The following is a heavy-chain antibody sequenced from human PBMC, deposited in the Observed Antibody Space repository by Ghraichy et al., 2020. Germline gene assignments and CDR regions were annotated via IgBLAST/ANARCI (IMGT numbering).Heavy chain of an antibody. CDR1: GGSISSSSYY. D-gene: IGHD6-6*01. Sequence: SETLSLTCTVSGGSISSSSYYWGWIRQPPGKGLEWIGSIYYSGSTYYNPSLKSRVTISVDTSKNQFSLKLSSVTAADTAVYYCARQGIAARLRDWGQGTLVTVSS. J-gene: IGHJ4*02. CDR2: IYYSGST. CDR3: ARQGIAARLRD. V-gene: IGHV4-39*01.